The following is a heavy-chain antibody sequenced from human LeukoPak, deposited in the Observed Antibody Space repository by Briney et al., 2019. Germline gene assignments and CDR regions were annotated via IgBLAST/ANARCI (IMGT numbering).Heavy chain of an antibody. CDR3: ARDGGTFPFSFDY. Sequence: GGSLRLSCAASGFTFGSYNMNWVRQAPGKGLEWVSYISGSASTIYYADSVKGRFTISKDNAKNSLYLQMNSLRAEDTAVYYCARDGGTFPFSFDYWGQGTLVTVSS. V-gene: IGHV3-48*01. CDR2: ISGSASTI. J-gene: IGHJ4*02. D-gene: IGHD1-26*01. CDR1: GFTFGSYN.